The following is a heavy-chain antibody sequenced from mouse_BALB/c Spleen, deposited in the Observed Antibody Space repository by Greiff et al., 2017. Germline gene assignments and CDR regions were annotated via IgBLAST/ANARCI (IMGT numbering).Heavy chain of an antibody. CDR1: GYTFTDYA. D-gene: IGHD1-1*02. J-gene: IGHJ4*01. CDR3: ARDYGGAMDY. V-gene: IGHV1S137*01. Sequence: QVQLQQSGAELVRPGVSVKISCKGSGYTFTDYAMHWVKQSHAKSLEWIGVISTYYGDASYNQKFKGKATMTVDKSSSTAYMELARLTSEDSAIYYCARDYGGAMDYWGQGTSVTVSS. CDR2: ISTYYGDA.